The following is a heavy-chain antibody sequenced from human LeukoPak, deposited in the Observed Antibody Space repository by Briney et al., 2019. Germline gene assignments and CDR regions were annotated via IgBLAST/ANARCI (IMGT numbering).Heavy chain of an antibody. V-gene: IGHV3-30*02. J-gene: IGHJ4*02. D-gene: IGHD2-8*01. Sequence: GGSLRLSRAASGFTFSSYGMHWVRQAPGKGLEWVSFIRYDGSNEYYADSVRGRFTISRDNAKNSLYLQMNNLRAEDTALYYCARAGPYCTNGVCYTFRFDYWGQGTLVTVSS. CDR1: GFTFSSYG. CDR3: ARAGPYCTNGVCYTFRFDY. CDR2: IRYDGSNE.